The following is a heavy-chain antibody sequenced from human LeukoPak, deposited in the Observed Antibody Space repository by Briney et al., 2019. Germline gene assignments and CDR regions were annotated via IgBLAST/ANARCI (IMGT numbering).Heavy chain of an antibody. J-gene: IGHJ4*02. CDR3: AKSKGSSSWYRDYFDY. V-gene: IGHV3-30*02. Sequence: GGSLRLSCAASGFTFSSYGMHWVRQVPGKGLEWVAFIRYDGSNKYYADSVKGRFTISRDNSKNTLYLQMNSLRAEDTAVYYCAKSKGSSSWYRDYFDYWGQGTLVTVSS. CDR2: IRYDGSNK. D-gene: IGHD6-13*01. CDR1: GFTFSSYG.